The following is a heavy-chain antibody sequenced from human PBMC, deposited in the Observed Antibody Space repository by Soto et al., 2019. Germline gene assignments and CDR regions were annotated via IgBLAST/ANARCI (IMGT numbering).Heavy chain of an antibody. CDR2: IIPILGIA. J-gene: IGHJ4*02. CDR3: ARGRGYSSSGNPFDY. V-gene: IGHV1-69*02. CDR1: GGTFSSYT. D-gene: IGHD6-6*01. Sequence: QVQLVQSGAEVKKPGASVKVSCKASGGTFSSYTISWVRQAPGQGLEGMGRIIPILGIANYAQKFQGRVTITADKSTSTAYMELSSLRSEDTAVYYCARGRGYSSSGNPFDYRGQGTLVTVSS.